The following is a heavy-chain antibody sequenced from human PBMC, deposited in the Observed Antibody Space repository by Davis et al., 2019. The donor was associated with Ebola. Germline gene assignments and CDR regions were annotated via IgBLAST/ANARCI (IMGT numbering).Heavy chain of an antibody. J-gene: IGHJ4*02. D-gene: IGHD3-10*01. CDR3: AKALSGGWFGDLSFDY. CDR2: ISGSDSTT. V-gene: IGHV3-23*01. CDR1: GFIFNNYA. Sequence: PGGSLRLSCAASGFIFNNYAMTWVRQAPGKGLEWVSGISGSDSTTHYADSVRGRFTISRDNSKNTLYLQMNSLRAEDTAIYYCAKALSGGWFGDLSFDYWGQGALVTVSS.